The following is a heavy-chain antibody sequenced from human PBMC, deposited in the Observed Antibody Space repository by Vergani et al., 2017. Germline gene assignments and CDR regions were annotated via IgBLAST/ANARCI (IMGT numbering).Heavy chain of an antibody. J-gene: IGHJ4*02. D-gene: IGHD5-24*01. Sequence: ESGGDFVQPGGSLRLSCTTSGFIFSNYWMHWVRQTPGRGLEWVSHINSDGSVINYAHSVRGRFTISRDNAKKTLYLQMNKLRADDTAVYYCGAAITDAFNSHLGQGTLVTVSS. CDR3: GAAITDAFNSH. V-gene: IGHV3-74*01. CDR2: INSDGSVI. CDR1: GFIFSNYW.